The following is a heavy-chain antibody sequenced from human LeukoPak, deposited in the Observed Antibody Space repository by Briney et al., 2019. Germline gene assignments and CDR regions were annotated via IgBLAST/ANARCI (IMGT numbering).Heavy chain of an antibody. CDR1: GFTFSRHW. Sequence: GGSLRLSCAASGFTFSRHWMYWVRQAPGKGLEWVANIKQDGSAKPYVDSVKGRFTISRDNAKNSLFLQMNSLRAEDTAVYYCARGHYYGDYLYYGMDVWGQGTTVTVSS. J-gene: IGHJ6*02. CDR3: ARGHYYGDYLYYGMDV. CDR2: IKQDGSAK. V-gene: IGHV3-7*03. D-gene: IGHD4-17*01.